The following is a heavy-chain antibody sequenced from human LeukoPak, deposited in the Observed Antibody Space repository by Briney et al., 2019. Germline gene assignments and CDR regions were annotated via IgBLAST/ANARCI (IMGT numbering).Heavy chain of an antibody. D-gene: IGHD6-19*01. CDR2: INPNSGGT. J-gene: IGHJ4*02. V-gene: IGHV1-2*02. CDR1: GYTFTGYY. Sequence: GASVKVSCKASGYTFTGYYMHWVRQAPGQGLEWMGWINPNSGGTNYAQKLQGRVTMTRDTSISTAYMELSRLRSDDTAVYYCARDRRIAVAGTGMDYWGQGTLVTVSS. CDR3: ARDRRIAVAGTGMDY.